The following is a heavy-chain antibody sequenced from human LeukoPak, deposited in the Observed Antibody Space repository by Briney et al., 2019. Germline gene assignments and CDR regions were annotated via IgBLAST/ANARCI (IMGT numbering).Heavy chain of an antibody. Sequence: PSETLSLTCTVSDYSISSGYGYYWGWIRQPPGKGLEWIGNIYHSGVTYYNHFNSSLKSRVTISIDTSKNQFSLKLSSVTAADTAVYYCARLMVRGVGPYYYYMDVWGKGTTVTISS. J-gene: IGHJ6*03. V-gene: IGHV4-38-2*02. CDR2: IYHSGVT. D-gene: IGHD3-10*01. CDR3: ARLMVRGVGPYYYYMDV. CDR1: DYSISSGYGYY.